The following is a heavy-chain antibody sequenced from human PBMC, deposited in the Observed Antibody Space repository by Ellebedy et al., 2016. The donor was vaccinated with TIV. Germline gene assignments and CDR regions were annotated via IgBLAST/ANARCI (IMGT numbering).Heavy chain of an antibody. CDR2: IWYDGSNK. V-gene: IGHV3-33*01. Sequence: GGSLRLXCAASGFTFSSYGMHWVRQAPGKGLEWVAVIWYDGSNKYYADSVKGRFTISRDNSKNTLYLQMNSLRAEDTAVYYCARAKRGSYYSAFDIWGQGTMVTVSS. CDR1: GFTFSSYG. D-gene: IGHD1-26*01. CDR3: ARAKRGSYYSAFDI. J-gene: IGHJ3*02.